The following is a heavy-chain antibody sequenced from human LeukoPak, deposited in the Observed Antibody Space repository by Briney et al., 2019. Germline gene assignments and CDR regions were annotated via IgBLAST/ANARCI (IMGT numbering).Heavy chain of an antibody. V-gene: IGHV3-66*01. J-gene: IGHJ2*01. CDR2: IYSGGST. CDR3: AKDLYSYGLYWYFDL. CDR1: GFTVSSNY. D-gene: IGHD5-18*01. Sequence: GGSLRLSCAASGFTVSSNYMSWVRQAPGKGLEWVSVIYSGGSTYYADSVKGRFTISRGNSKNTLYLQMNSLRAEDTAVYYCAKDLYSYGLYWYFDLWGRGTLVTVSS.